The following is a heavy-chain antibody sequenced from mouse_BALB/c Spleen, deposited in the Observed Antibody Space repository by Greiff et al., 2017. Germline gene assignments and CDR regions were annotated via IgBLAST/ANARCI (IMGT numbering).Heavy chain of an antibody. D-gene: IGHD2-14*01. J-gene: IGHJ4*01. Sequence: QVQLQQPGAELVKPGASVKLSCKASGYTFTSYWMHWVKQRPGQGLEWIGEINPSNGRTNYNEKFKSKATLTVDKSSSTAYMQRSSLTSEASAVYDCARTYYGYDYAMDYWGQGTSVTVSS. CDR3: ARTYYGYDYAMDY. CDR2: INPSNGRT. V-gene: IGHV1S81*02. CDR1: GYTFTSYW.